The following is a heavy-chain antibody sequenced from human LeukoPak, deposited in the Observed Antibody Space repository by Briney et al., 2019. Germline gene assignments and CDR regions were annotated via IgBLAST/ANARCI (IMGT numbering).Heavy chain of an antibody. CDR3: AKGGVIVIPQPGTIDY. Sequence: PGGSLRLSCAASGFTFSNAWMSWVRQAPGKGLEWVSGISASGDSTYYADSVKGRFTISRDNSKNTLYLQMNSLRADDTAVYYCAKGGVIVIPQPGTIDYWGQGTLVTVSS. J-gene: IGHJ4*02. V-gene: IGHV3-23*01. CDR1: GFTFSNAW. D-gene: IGHD3-16*02. CDR2: ISASGDST.